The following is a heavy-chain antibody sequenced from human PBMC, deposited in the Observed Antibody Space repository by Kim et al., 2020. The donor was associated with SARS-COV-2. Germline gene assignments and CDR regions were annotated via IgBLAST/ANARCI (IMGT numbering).Heavy chain of an antibody. CDR3: ARGGRFLEWLPLQDYYYGMDV. Sequence: SETLSLTCAVSGGSISSGGYSWSWIRQPPGKGLEWIGYIYHSGSTYYNPSLKSRVTISVDRSKNQFSLKLSSVTAADTAVYYCARGGRFLEWLPLQDYYYGMDVWGQGTTVTVSS. CDR1: GGSISSGGYS. J-gene: IGHJ6*02. CDR2: IYHSGST. V-gene: IGHV4-30-2*01. D-gene: IGHD3-3*01.